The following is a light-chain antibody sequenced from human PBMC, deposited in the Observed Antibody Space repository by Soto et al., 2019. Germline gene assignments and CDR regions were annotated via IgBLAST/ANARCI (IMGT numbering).Light chain of an antibody. V-gene: IGLV2-14*01. Sequence: QSALTQPASVSGSAGQSITISCTGSSSDVGGYNYVSWYQQHPGKAPKLMIYEVSNRPSGISNRFSGSKSGNTASLTLSGLQAEDEADYYCSSYTSSSTLVFGGGTKLTVL. CDR1: SSDVGGYNY. CDR3: SSYTSSSTLV. CDR2: EVS. J-gene: IGLJ2*01.